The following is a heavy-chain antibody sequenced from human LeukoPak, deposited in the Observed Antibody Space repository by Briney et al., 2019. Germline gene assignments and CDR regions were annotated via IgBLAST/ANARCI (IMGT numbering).Heavy chain of an antibody. J-gene: IGHJ5*02. V-gene: IGHV4-30-4*01. CDR1: GGSISSGDYY. Sequence: SETLSLTCTVSGGSISSGDYYWSWIRQPPGKGLEWIGYIYYSGSTYYNPSLKNRVTISVDTSKNQFSLKLSSVTAADTAVYYCAREGDCSGGSCYSRALDWFDPWGQGTLVTVSS. CDR2: IYYSGST. CDR3: AREGDCSGGSCYSRALDWFDP. D-gene: IGHD2-15*01.